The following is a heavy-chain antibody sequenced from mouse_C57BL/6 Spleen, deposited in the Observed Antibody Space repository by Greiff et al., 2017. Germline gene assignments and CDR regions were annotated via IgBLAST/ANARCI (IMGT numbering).Heavy chain of an antibody. CDR3: ASRLRDGYLSWFAY. D-gene: IGHD2-3*01. CDR1: GYALSSYW. J-gene: IGHJ3*01. CDR2: IYPGDGDT. Sequence: VQGVESGAELVKPGASVKISCKASGYALSSYWMNWVKQRPGKGLEWIGQIYPGDGDTNYNGKFKGKATLTADKSSSTAYMQLSSLTSVDSAVXFCASRLRDGYLSWFAYWGQGTLVTVSA. V-gene: IGHV1-80*01.